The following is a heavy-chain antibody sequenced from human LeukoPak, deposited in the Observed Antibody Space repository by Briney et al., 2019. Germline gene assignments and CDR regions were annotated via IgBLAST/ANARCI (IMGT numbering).Heavy chain of an antibody. J-gene: IGHJ4*02. Sequence: GGSLRLSCAASGFTFSTYSMNWVRQAPGKGLEWVSSISSGSDHIYYADSVKGRFTISRDNAKNSLYLQMDSLRAEDTAVFFCARNDYASSSGYDFWGQGTLVTVSS. CDR1: GFTFSTYS. D-gene: IGHD6-6*01. CDR3: ARNDYASSSGYDF. V-gene: IGHV3-21*01. CDR2: ISSGSDHI.